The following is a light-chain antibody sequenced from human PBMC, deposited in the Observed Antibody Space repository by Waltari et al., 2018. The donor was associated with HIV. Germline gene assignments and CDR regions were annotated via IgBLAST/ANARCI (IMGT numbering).Light chain of an antibody. CDR3: YSTDSSGKGV. V-gene: IGLV3-10*01. CDR1: LMPSQY. J-gene: IGLJ3*02. Sequence: SYELTQAPSVSVSPGQPARITCFGPLMPSQYPFWYQQKSGQAPVVVIYEGYKRPSGIPERFSGSRSGTTATLTITGAQVDDEGDYYCYSTDSSGKGVFGGGTKLTVL. CDR2: EGY.